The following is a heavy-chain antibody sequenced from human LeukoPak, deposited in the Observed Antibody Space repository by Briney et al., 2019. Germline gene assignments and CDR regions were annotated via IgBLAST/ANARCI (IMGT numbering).Heavy chain of an antibody. CDR3: ARDSKGIAAAGTPPYNWFDP. CDR1: GYTFTGYY. Sequence: ASVKVSCKAPGYTFTGYYMHWVRQAPGQGLEWMGWINPNSGGTNYAQKFQGRVTMTRDTSISTAYMELSRLRSDDTAVYYCARDSKGIAAAGTPPYNWFDPWGQGTLVTVSS. V-gene: IGHV1-2*02. J-gene: IGHJ5*02. CDR2: INPNSGGT. D-gene: IGHD6-13*01.